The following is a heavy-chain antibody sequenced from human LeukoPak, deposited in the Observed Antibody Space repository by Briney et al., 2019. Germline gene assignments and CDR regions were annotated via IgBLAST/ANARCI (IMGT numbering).Heavy chain of an antibody. CDR1: GGSVTSGPNY. CDR2: TQTSGRV. V-gene: IGHV4-61*02. J-gene: IGHJ4*02. CDR3: ARVRGNGDYGDYFDS. D-gene: IGHD4-17*01. Sequence: SRTLSLTCSVSGGSVTSGPNYWNWMRRPAGQGLEWIVRTQTSGRVNYNASLKRRVTAYLDTPKNLVSLKQTSVAAAAAADYLCARVRGNGDYGDYFDSWGEGTQVAVSS.